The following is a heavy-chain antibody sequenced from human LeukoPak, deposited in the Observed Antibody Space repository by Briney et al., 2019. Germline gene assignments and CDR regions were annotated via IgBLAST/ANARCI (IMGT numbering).Heavy chain of an antibody. CDR1: GGSFSGYY. D-gene: IGHD3-10*01. V-gene: IGHV4-34*01. CDR3: ARGKGAYYYGSGSYYKSYYYYGMDV. Sequence: PSETLSLTCAVYGGSFSGYYWSWIRQPPGKGLEWIGEINHSGSTNYNPSLKSRVTISVDTSKNQFSLKLSSVTAADTAVYYCARGKGAYYYGSGSYYKSYYYYGMDVWGQGTTVTVSS. CDR2: INHSGST. J-gene: IGHJ6*02.